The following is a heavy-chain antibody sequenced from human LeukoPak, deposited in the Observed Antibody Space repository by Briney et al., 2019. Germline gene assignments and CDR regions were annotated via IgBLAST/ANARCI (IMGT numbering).Heavy chain of an antibody. J-gene: IGHJ4*02. Sequence: GGSLRLSCAASGFTFSSYGMHWVRQAPGKGLEWVAVISYDGSNKYYADSVKGRFTISRDNSKNTLYLQMNSLRAEDTAVYYCARDRGRGGLYYFDYWGQGTLVTVSS. CDR1: GFTFSSYG. D-gene: IGHD3-10*01. CDR3: ARDRGRGGLYYFDY. V-gene: IGHV3-30*03. CDR2: ISYDGSNK.